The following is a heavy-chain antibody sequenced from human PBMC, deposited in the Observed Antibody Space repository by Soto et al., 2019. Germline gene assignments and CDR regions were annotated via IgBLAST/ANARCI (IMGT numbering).Heavy chain of an antibody. Sequence: GGSLRLSCAASGFTFSSYSMDWVRQAPGKGLEWVSSISSSSSYIYYADSVKGRFTISRDNAKNSLYLQMNSLRAEDTAVYYCARVRQSYHYISNAFDIWGQGTMVTVSS. CDR3: ARVRQSYHYISNAFDI. V-gene: IGHV3-21*01. J-gene: IGHJ3*02. CDR1: GFTFSSYS. CDR2: ISSSSSYI. D-gene: IGHD5-12*01.